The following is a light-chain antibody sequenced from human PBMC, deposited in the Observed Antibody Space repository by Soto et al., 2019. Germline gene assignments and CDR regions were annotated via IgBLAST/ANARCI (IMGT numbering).Light chain of an antibody. J-gene: IGKJ1*01. CDR3: QQYDSSPWT. CDR2: NAF. Sequence: EIVLTQSPGTLSLSPGERATLSCWASQSLSNSYLAWYQQKPGQAPRLLIYNAFSRVTGIPDRFSGSGSGTDFTLIISRLEPEDFAVYFCQQYDSSPWTFGQGTKVEIK. V-gene: IGKV3-20*01. CDR1: QSLSNSY.